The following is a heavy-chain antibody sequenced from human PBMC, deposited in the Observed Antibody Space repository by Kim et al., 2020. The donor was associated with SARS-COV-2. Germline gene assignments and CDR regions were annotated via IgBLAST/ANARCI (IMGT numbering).Heavy chain of an antibody. CDR1: GDSVSSNSAA. V-gene: IGHV6-1*01. CDR3: ARDANIWAGTPNYYYYYGMDV. CDR2: TYYRSKWYN. J-gene: IGHJ6*02. Sequence: SQTLSLTCAISGDSVSSNSAAWNWIRQSPSRGLEWLGRTYYRSKWYNDYAVSVKSRITINPDTSKNQFSLQLNSVTPEDTAVYYCARDANIWAGTPNYYYYYGMDVWGQGTTVTVSS. D-gene: IGHD6-19*01.